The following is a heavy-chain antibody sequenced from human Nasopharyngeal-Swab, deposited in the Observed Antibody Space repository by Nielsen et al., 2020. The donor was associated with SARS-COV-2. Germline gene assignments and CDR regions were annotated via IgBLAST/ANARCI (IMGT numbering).Heavy chain of an antibody. Sequence: SVKVSCKTSGDTFTNSAISWVRQAPGQGLEWMGGIVPALGLPNYAQKFRGRLTISADRSTTTSYLELSSLRFEDTAIYYCAREGEYGAYDAPDYWGQGTLLTVSS. CDR1: GDTFTNSA. D-gene: IGHD5-12*01. CDR3: AREGEYGAYDAPDY. J-gene: IGHJ4*02. CDR2: IVPALGLP. V-gene: IGHV1-69*10.